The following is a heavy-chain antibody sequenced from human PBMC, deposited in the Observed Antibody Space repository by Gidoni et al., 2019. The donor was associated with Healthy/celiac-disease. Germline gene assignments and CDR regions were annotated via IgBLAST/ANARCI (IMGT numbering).Heavy chain of an antibody. Sequence: EVQLVASGGGLVKPGGSLRLSCAASGFPFRSYSMNWVRQAPGKGLEWVSSISSSSSYIYYADSVKGRFTISRDNAKNSLYLQMNSLRAEDTAVYYCAREGVRNYYYYMDVWGKGTTVTVSS. D-gene: IGHD3-10*01. CDR3: AREGVRNYYYYMDV. J-gene: IGHJ6*03. V-gene: IGHV3-21*01. CDR2: ISSSSSYI. CDR1: GFPFRSYS.